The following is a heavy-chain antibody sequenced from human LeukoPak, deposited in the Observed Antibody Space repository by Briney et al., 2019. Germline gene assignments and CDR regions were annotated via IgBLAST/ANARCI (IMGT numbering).Heavy chain of an antibody. V-gene: IGHV3-53*01. D-gene: IGHD5-18*01. Sequence: GGSLRLSCAASGFTVSSNYMSWVRQAPGKGLEWVSVIYSGGSTYYADSVKGRFTISRDNSKNTLYLQMNSLRAEDTAVYYCAKEIAGYSYGYFDYWGQGTLVTVSS. CDR3: AKEIAGYSYGYFDY. CDR1: GFTVSSNY. J-gene: IGHJ4*02. CDR2: IYSGGST.